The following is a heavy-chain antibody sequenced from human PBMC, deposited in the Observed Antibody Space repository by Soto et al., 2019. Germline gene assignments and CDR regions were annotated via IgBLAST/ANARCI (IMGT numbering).Heavy chain of an antibody. CDR2: IWYDGSNK. Sequence: RLSCAASGFTFSSYGMHWVRQAPGKGLEWVAVIWYDGSNKYYADSVKGRFTISRDNSKNTLYLQMNSLRAEDTAVYYCARGPHDFWSGYYMRRYYFDYWGQGTLVTVSS. D-gene: IGHD3-3*01. CDR3: ARGPHDFWSGYYMRRYYFDY. CDR1: GFTFSSYG. V-gene: IGHV3-33*01. J-gene: IGHJ4*02.